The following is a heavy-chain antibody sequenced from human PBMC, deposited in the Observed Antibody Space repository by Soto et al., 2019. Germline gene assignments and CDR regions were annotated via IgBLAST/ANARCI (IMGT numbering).Heavy chain of an antibody. Sequence: TLSLTCAVSGDSISSGGYYWSWIRQPPGKGLEWIGYIFHNGGAYYNPSLNSRVTISVDRSKNQFSLKLSSMTAADTAVYYCARLDGYNSFDYWGQGTLVTVSS. V-gene: IGHV4-30-2*01. CDR2: IFHNGGA. D-gene: IGHD5-12*01. CDR3: ARLDGYNSFDY. CDR1: GDSISSGGYY. J-gene: IGHJ4*02.